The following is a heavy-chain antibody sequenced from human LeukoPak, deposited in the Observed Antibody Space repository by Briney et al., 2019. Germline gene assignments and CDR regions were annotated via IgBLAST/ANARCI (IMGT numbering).Heavy chain of an antibody. CDR3: AKSHVPAAIMGPY. CDR1: GFTFSSYG. Sequence: QAGGSLRLSCAASGFTFSSYGMHWVRQAPGKGLEWVAFIRYDGSNKYYADSVKGRFTISRDNSKNTLYLQMNSLRAEDTAVYYCAKSHVPAAIMGPYWGRGTLVTVSS. V-gene: IGHV3-30*02. D-gene: IGHD2-2*02. J-gene: IGHJ4*02. CDR2: IRYDGSNK.